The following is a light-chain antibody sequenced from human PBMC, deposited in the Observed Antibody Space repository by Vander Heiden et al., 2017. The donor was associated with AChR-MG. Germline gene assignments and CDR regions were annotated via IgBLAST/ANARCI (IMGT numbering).Light chain of an antibody. V-gene: IGLV3-19*01. CDR1: SLRSYY. J-gene: IGLJ3*02. Sequence: SSELTQDPAVSVAFGQTVRITGQGDSLRSYYASWYQQKPGQAPILVIYGKNNLPSGIPDPFPGSSSGNTASLTITGAQAEDEADYYCNSRDSSGNHWVFGGGTKLTVL. CDR2: GKN. CDR3: NSRDSSGNHWV.